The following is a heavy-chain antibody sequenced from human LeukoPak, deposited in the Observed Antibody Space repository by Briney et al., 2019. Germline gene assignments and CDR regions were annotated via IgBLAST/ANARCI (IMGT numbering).Heavy chain of an antibody. CDR3: GRGIQSFDP. Sequence: GASVKVSCKASEYTFTGYYMHWVRQAPGQGLEWMGWINPNSGGTNYAQKFQGRVTMTRDTSMNTAYMEISSLRYDDTAVYYCGRGIQSFDPWGQGTLVTVSS. CDR1: EYTFTGYY. V-gene: IGHV1-2*02. CDR2: INPNSGGT. J-gene: IGHJ5*02.